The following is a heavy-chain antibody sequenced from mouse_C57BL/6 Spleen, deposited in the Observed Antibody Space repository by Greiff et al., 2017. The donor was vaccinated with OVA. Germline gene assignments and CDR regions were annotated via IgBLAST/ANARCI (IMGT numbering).Heavy chain of an antibody. CDR2: IYPGDGDT. J-gene: IGHJ4*01. Sequence: QVQLKESGPELVKPGASVKISCKASGYAFSSSWMNWVKQRPGKGLEWIGRIYPGDGDTNYNGKFKGKATLTADKSSSTAYMQLSSLTSEDSAVYFCARRGNYGDYYAMDYWGQGTSVTVSS. D-gene: IGHD2-1*01. CDR3: ARRGNYGDYYAMDY. V-gene: IGHV1-82*01. CDR1: GYAFSSSW.